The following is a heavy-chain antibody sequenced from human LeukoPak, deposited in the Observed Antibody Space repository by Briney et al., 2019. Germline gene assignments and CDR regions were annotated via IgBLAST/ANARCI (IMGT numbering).Heavy chain of an antibody. CDR2: ISASSGSA. J-gene: IGHJ5*02. CDR1: GFSISTYA. CDR3: AREGTYYDILSTQGYDNWFDP. Sequence: WGSLRLSCVASGFSISTYAMSRVGQVPGKGLEWVSVISASSGSAYYIDSVKGRFTISRDNSKNTVYLQMSSLRAEDTAVYYCAREGTYYDILSTQGYDNWFDPWGQGTLVTVSS. V-gene: IGHV3-23*01. D-gene: IGHD3-9*01.